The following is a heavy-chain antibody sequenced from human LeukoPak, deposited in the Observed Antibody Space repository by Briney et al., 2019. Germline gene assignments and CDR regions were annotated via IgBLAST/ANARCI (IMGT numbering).Heavy chain of an antibody. D-gene: IGHD3-22*01. CDR3: ARLPDSRRYYHDY. Sequence: SETLSLTCTVSGGSISSYYWSWIRQPPGKGLEWIGYIYYSGSTTYNPSLRSRLTISVDTSKNQFSLKLSSVTAADTAVYYCARLPDSRRYYHDYWGQGTLVTVSS. J-gene: IGHJ4*02. CDR2: IYYSGST. V-gene: IGHV4-59*08. CDR1: GGSISSYY.